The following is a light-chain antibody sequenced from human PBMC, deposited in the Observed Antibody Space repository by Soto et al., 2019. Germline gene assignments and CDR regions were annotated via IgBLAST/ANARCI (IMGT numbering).Light chain of an antibody. J-gene: IGKJ1*01. CDR1: QRVSSY. CDR3: QQRMYWHVT. V-gene: IGKV3-11*01. CDR2: DAS. Sequence: EIVLTQSPAILSMSPGERATLSCRASQRVSSYFAWYQQKPGQAPRLLIYDASNRATGVPARFSGSWSGTELTLTISSLEPEDFAVYYWQQRMYWHVTFGQMTKVEIK.